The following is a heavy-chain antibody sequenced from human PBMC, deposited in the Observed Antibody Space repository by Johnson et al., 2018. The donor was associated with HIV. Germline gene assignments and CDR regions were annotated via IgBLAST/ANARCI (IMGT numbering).Heavy chain of an antibody. CDR2: IKSDGTST. CDR3: AKSLDRIAAAGTRGAFDI. V-gene: IGHV3-74*01. CDR1: GISFSSYW. Sequence: VQLVESGGGLVQPGGSLRLSCVASGISFSSYWMHWVRQAPGKGLVWVSRIKSDGTSTNYADSVKGRFTISRDNAKDTLYLQLNSLTAEDTAVYYCAKSLDRIAAAGTRGAFDIWGQGTMVTVSS. J-gene: IGHJ3*02. D-gene: IGHD6-13*01.